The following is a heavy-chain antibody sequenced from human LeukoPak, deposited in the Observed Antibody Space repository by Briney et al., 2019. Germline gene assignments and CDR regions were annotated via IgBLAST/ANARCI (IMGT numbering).Heavy chain of an antibody. CDR1: GFSVSSSY. CDR3: ARDSSSFPNYFDY. CDR2: LYSDGST. V-gene: IGHV3-53*01. J-gene: IGHJ4*02. Sequence: GGSLRLSCVASGFSVSSSYMSWVRQAPGKGREWVSLLYSDGSTFYADSVKGRFTISRDNSKNTLYLQMNRLRAEDTAVYYCARDSSSFPNYFDYWGQGTLVTVSS. D-gene: IGHD2/OR15-2a*01.